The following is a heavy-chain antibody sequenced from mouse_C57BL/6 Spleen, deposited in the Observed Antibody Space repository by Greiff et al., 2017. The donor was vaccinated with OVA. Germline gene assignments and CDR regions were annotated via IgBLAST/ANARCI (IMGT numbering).Heavy chain of an antibody. CDR3: ARHEEDGNYLDY. CDR1: GYTFTEYT. CDR2: FYPGSGSI. V-gene: IGHV1-62-2*01. D-gene: IGHD2-1*01. J-gene: IGHJ2*01. Sequence: VMLVESGAELVKPGASVKLSCKASGYTFTEYTIHWVKQRSGQGLEWIGWFYPGSGSIKYNEKFKDKATLTADKSSSTVYMELSRLTSEDSAVYFCARHEEDGNYLDYWGQGTTLTVSS.